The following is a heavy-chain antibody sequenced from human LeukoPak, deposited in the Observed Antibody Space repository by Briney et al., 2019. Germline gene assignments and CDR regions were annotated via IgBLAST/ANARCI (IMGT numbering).Heavy chain of an antibody. Sequence: SQTLSLTCTVSGGSISSYYWSWIRQPPGKGLEWIGYIYYSGSTNYNPSLKSRVTISVDTSKNQFSLKLSSVTAADTAVYYCARDNGGYSLDYWGQGTLVTVSS. V-gene: IGHV4-59*01. CDR3: ARDNGGYSLDY. CDR2: IYYSGST. D-gene: IGHD5-18*01. J-gene: IGHJ4*02. CDR1: GGSISSYY.